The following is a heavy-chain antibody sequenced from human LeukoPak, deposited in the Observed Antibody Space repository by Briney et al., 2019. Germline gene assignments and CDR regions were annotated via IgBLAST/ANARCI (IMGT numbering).Heavy chain of an antibody. J-gene: IGHJ6*03. CDR2: IIPILGIA. CDR1: GGTFSSYT. D-gene: IGHD3-22*01. CDR3: ARNYYDSSGSSPYYYYMDV. Sequence: SVKVSCKASGGTFSSYTISWVRQAPGQGLEWMGRIIPILGIANYAQKFQGRVTITTDESTSTAYMELSSLRSEDTAVYYCARNYYDSSGSSPYYYYMDVWGKGTTVTVSS. V-gene: IGHV1-69*02.